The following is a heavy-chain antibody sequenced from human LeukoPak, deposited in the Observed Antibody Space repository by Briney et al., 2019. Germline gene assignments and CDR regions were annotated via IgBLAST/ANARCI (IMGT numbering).Heavy chain of an antibody. J-gene: IGHJ4*02. CDR3: ARRSISGNSWDYFDY. V-gene: IGHV4-4*02. D-gene: IGHD4-23*01. Sequence: SGTLSLTCGVSGGSVINTNWWTWVRQPPGKGLEWIAFMYYSGSTNYNPSLKSRVTIPLDTSKNQFSLKLSSVTAADTAVYYCARRSISGNSWDYFDYWGQGTLVTVSS. CDR2: MYYSGST. CDR1: GGSVINTNW.